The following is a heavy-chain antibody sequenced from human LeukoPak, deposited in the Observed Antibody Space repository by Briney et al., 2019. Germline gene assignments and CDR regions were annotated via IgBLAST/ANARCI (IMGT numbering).Heavy chain of an antibody. V-gene: IGHV1-2*02. CDR3: ARVRTSPTYYYYYYMDV. D-gene: IGHD1-1*01. CDR1: GYTFIGYY. CDR2: INPNSGGT. Sequence: PGASVKISCKASGYTFIGYYMHWVRQAHGQGLEWMGWINPNSGGTNYAQKFQGRVTMTRDTSISTAYMELSRLRSDDTAVYYCARVRTSPTYYYYYYMDVWGKGTTVTVSS. J-gene: IGHJ6*03.